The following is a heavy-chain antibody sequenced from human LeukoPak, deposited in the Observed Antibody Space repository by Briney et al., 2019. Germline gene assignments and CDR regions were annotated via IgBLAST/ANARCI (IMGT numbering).Heavy chain of an antibody. CDR3: ARQKDGCPDY. CDR2: VNTDGSSP. D-gene: IGHD5-24*01. Sequence: PGGSLRLSCAASGFIFSTYWMHWVRQAPGKGLVWVSRVNTDGSSPNYADSVKGRFTISRDNAKNTLYLQMNSLRAEDTAVYYCARQKDGCPDYWGQGALVTVSS. J-gene: IGHJ4*02. V-gene: IGHV3-74*01. CDR1: GFIFSTYW.